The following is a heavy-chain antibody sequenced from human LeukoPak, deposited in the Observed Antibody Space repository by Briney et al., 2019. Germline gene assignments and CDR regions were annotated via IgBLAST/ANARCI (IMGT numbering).Heavy chain of an antibody. J-gene: IGHJ3*02. Sequence: PGGSLRLSCAASGFTSSSYWMHWVRQAPGKGLVWVSRINGDGSTTTYAGSVKGRFTISRDNAKNTLYLQMNSLRAEDTAVYYCARAVAGTNALDIWGQGTLVTVSS. CDR1: GFTSSSYW. V-gene: IGHV3-74*01. D-gene: IGHD6-19*01. CDR3: ARAVAGTNALDI. CDR2: INGDGSTT.